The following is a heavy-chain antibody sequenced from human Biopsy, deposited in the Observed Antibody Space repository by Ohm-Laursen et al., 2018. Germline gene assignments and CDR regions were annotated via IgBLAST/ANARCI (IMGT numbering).Heavy chain of an antibody. D-gene: IGHD2/OR15-2a*01. CDR2: IHYSGST. V-gene: IGHV4-59*07. CDR1: GGSISSDY. CDR3: ARATNSTGWPYYYFYGMDV. J-gene: IGHJ6*02. Sequence: SDTLSLTCTVSGGSISSDYWSWIRQTPGKGLEWIGYIHYSGSTNYNPSLKSRVTISVDTSKNQFSLRLNSVTAADTAVYYCARATNSTGWPYYYFYGMDVWGQGTTVPVSS.